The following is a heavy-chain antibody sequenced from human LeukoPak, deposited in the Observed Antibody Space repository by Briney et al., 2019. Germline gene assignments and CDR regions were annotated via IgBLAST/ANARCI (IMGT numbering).Heavy chain of an antibody. Sequence: PGDSLRLSCAASGFTFSSYSMNWVRQAPGKGLEWVSSITGSSSYIHYADSVKGRFTISRDNAKNSLYLQMNSLRAEDTAVYYCARGSADFVWGSYPSSYWGQGILVTVSS. CDR3: ARGSADFVWGSYPSSY. CDR1: GFTFSSYS. D-gene: IGHD3-16*02. CDR2: ITGSSSYI. V-gene: IGHV3-21*01. J-gene: IGHJ4*02.